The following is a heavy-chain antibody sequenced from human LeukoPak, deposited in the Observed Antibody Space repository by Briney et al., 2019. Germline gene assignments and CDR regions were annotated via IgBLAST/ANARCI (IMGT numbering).Heavy chain of an antibody. J-gene: IGHJ6*02. V-gene: IGHV3-64D*09. Sequence: GGSLTLSCSASGFTPSYYAMHWVREAPGKGLEYVSAISSNGGTTYYADSVKGRFTISRDKSKKTLYLQMSSLRADDMAVYYCVKGMKEDYYYYGMDVWGQGTTVTVSS. CDR2: ISSNGGTT. CDR3: VKGMKEDYYYYGMDV. CDR1: GFTPSYYA.